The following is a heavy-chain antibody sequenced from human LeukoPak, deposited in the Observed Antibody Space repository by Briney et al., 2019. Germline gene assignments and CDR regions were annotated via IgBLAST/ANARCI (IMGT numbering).Heavy chain of an antibody. J-gene: IGHJ5*02. D-gene: IGHD5-12*01. CDR2: IYYSGST. V-gene: IGHV4-39*07. CDR3: ARDWGSGYDSRFDP. CDR1: GGSISSSSYY. Sequence: SETLSLTCTVSGGSISSSSYYWGWIRQPPGKGLEWIGSIYYSGSTYYNPSLKSRVTISVDTSKNQFSLKLSSLTAADTAVYYCARDWGSGYDSRFDPWGQGTLVTISS.